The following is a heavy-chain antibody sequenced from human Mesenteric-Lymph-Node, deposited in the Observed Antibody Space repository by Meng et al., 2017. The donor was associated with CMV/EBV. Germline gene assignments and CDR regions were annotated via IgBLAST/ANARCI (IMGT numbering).Heavy chain of an antibody. J-gene: IGHJ6*02. Sequence: GESLKISCQGSGYNFASYWIGWVRQMPGKGLEWMGVIYPGDSDTRYSPSFQGQVTISADKSISTAYLQWSSLKASDTAMYYCATSYSRSTLYYYYGIDVWGQGTTVTVSS. V-gene: IGHV5-51*01. CDR1: GYNFASYW. CDR3: ATSYSRSTLYYYYGIDV. CDR2: IYPGDSDT. D-gene: IGHD6-6*01.